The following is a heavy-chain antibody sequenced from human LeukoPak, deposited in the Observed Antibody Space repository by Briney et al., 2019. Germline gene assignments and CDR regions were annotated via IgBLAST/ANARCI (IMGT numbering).Heavy chain of an antibody. CDR1: GFTFDDYS. CDR2: ISNSGSPI. J-gene: IGHJ4*02. D-gene: IGHD4-11*01. V-gene: IGHV3-48*01. CDR3: ARGLALGLTVTPKAFDY. Sequence: GGSLRLSCAASGFTFDDYSMNWVRQAPGKGLEWISYISNSGSPIYYADSVKGRFTISRDKDKSSLYLQMNSLAADDTAVYYCARGLALGLTVTPKAFDYWGQGTLVTVSS.